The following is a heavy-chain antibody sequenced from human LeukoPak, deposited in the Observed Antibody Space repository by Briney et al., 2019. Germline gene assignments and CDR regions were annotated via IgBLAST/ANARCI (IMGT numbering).Heavy chain of an antibody. CDR3: VRDQNRIAAAGLFDY. D-gene: IGHD6-25*01. J-gene: IGHJ4*02. V-gene: IGHV1-46*01. CDR1: GYTFTSYY. CDR2: INPSGGST. Sequence: ASVKVSCKASGYTFTSYYMHWVRQAPGQGLEWMGIINPSGGSTSYAQKFQGRVTMTRDTSTSTVYMELSSLRSEDTAVYYCVRDQNRIAAAGLFDYWGQGTLVTVSS.